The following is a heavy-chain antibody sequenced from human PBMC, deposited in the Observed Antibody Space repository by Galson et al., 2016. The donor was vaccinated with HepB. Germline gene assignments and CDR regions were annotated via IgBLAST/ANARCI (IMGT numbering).Heavy chain of an antibody. V-gene: IGHV3-23*01. J-gene: IGHJ2*01. D-gene: IGHD3-22*01. CDR1: GFTFSTYA. CDR3: AKDRVWPYYLDSSGQFFDV. CDR2: ISGSGGTT. Sequence: SLRLSCAASGFTFSTYAMTWVRQAPGKGLEWVSTISGSGGTTYYADSVKGRFIISRDNSKRKLQLQMNNLRVEDTAVYYRAKDRVWPYYLDSSGQFFDVWGRGTLVTVSS.